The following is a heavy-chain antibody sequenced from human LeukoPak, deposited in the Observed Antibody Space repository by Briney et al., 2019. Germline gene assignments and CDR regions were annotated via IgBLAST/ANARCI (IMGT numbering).Heavy chain of an antibody. J-gene: IGHJ4*02. CDR2: ISYDGSNK. CDR3: AKDAGRAYSSSWFDY. D-gene: IGHD6-13*01. V-gene: IGHV3-30*18. Sequence: PGGSLRLSCAASGLTLSSYGMHWVRQAPGKGLEWVAVISYDGSNKYYADSVKGRFTISRDNSKNTLYLQMNSLRAEDTAVYYCAKDAGRAYSSSWFDYWGQGTLVTVSS. CDR1: GLTLSSYG.